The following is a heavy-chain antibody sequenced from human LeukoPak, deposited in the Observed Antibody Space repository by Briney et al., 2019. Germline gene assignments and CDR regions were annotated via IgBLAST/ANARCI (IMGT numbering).Heavy chain of an antibody. CDR1: GFTFDDYA. CDR2: ISWNSGSI. CDR3: AKGLFTMIVGAFDI. V-gene: IGHV3-9*01. Sequence: PGGSLRLSCAASGFTFDDYAMHWVRQAPGKGLEWVSGISWNSGSIGYADSVKGRFIISRDNAKNSLYLQMNSLRAEDTALYYCAKGLFTMIVGAFDIWGQGTMVTVSS. D-gene: IGHD3-22*01. J-gene: IGHJ3*02.